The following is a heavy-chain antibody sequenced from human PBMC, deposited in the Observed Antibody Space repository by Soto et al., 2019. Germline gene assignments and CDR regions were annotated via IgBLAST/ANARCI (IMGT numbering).Heavy chain of an antibody. CDR3: ARCYCSVGSCYTCWHFDL. CDR2: IGPYEGVT. V-gene: IGHV1-18*01. J-gene: IGHJ2*01. D-gene: IGHD2-15*01. CDR1: GYTFNDYG. Sequence: QVQLVQSGAEVKKPGASVRVSCKASGYTFNDYGISWVRQAPGQGLEWMGWIGPYEGVTNHAQTFQGRVTMTVDTSTTTAAMELRSLRSDDTALYYCARCYCSVGSCYTCWHFDLWGPGTLVTVTA.